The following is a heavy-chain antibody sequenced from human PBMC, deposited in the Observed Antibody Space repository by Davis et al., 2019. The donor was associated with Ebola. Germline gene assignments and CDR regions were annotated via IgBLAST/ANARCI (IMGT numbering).Heavy chain of an antibody. D-gene: IGHD5-24*01. CDR2: INPSGGST. J-gene: IGHJ6*02. CDR3: AREIATIQELGGMAV. CDR1: GYTFTSYY. Sequence: ASVPVSCKASGYTFTSYYMHWVRQAPGQGLAWMGIINPSGGSTSYAQKFQGRVTMTRDTSTSTVYMELSSLRSEDTAVYYCAREIATIQELGGMAVWGQGTTVTVSS. V-gene: IGHV1-46*01.